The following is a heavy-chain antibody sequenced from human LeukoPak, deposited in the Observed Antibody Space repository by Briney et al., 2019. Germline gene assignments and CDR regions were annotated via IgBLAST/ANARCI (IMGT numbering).Heavy chain of an antibody. CDR2: IAASSGST. Sequence: GGSLRLSCVASGFTFRSYSFNWVRQAPGKGLEWVSSIAASSGSTYYADSVKGRFTISRDNSKNTLYLQMNSLRAEDTALYYCAKAAYGDYVNWFDPWGQGTLVTVSS. CDR1: GFTFRSYS. J-gene: IGHJ5*02. D-gene: IGHD4-17*01. CDR3: AKAAYGDYVNWFDP. V-gene: IGHV3-23*01.